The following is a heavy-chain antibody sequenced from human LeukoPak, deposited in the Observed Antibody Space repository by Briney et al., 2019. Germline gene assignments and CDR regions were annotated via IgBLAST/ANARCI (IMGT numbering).Heavy chain of an antibody. CDR3: ARVGNYYYYMDV. V-gene: IGHV3-23*01. CDR1: GFTFSSYG. J-gene: IGHJ6*03. CDR2: ISGSGGST. Sequence: PGGSLRLSCAASGFTFSSYGMSWVRQAPGKGLEWVSAISGSGGSTYYADSVKGRFTISRDNSKNTLYLQMNSLRAEDTAVYYCARVGNYYYYMDVWGKGTTVTISS.